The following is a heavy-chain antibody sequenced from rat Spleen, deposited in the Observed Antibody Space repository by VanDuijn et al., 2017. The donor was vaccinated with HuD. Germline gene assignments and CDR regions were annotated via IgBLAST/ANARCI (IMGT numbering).Heavy chain of an antibody. V-gene: IGHV5-25*01. J-gene: IGHJ2*01. CDR1: GFTFSNYY. D-gene: IGHD1-4*01. CDR3: ARHMAGYNYD. CDR2: ISTGGGNT. Sequence: EVHLVESGGGLVQPGRSLKLSCAALGFTFSNYYMAWVRQAPTKGLEWVASISTGGGNTYYRDSVKGRFTISRDIAKSNLYLQMDSLRSEDTATYYCARHMAGYNYDWGQGVMVTVSS.